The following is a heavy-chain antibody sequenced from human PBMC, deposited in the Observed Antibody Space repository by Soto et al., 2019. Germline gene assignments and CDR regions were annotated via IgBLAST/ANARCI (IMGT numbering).Heavy chain of an antibody. J-gene: IGHJ6*02. Sequence: ASLKVSCKAAGYSFTIDYMRWVRQAPGQGLEWMGIINPSGGSTSYAQKFQGRVTMTRDTSTSTVYMELSSLRSEDTAVYYCARDDIPALYGDYDSRPSYYYGMDVWGQGTTVTVS. D-gene: IGHD4-17*01. V-gene: IGHV1-46*01. CDR2: INPSGGST. CDR3: ARDDIPALYGDYDSRPSYYYGMDV. CDR1: GYSFTIDY.